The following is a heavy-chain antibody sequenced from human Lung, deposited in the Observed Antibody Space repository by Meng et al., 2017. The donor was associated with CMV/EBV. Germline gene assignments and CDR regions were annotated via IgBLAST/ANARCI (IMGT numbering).Heavy chain of an antibody. CDR2: IYYSGTT. J-gene: IGHJ4*02. Sequence: QLQLQESGPGLVKPSDTLSLTCTVSGVSISSRNYYWGWIRQPPGKGLEWIGTIYYSGTTYYNPSLKSRVTISGDTSKNELSLRLSFVTAADTAVYYCARDVNLMWFYYWGQGILVTVSS. CDR3: ARDVNLMWFYY. CDR1: GVSISSRNYY. V-gene: IGHV4-39*07. D-gene: IGHD2-21*01.